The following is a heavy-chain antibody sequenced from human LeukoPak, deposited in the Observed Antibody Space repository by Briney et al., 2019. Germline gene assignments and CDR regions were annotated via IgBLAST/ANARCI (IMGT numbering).Heavy chain of an antibody. CDR1: GGSFSGYY. Sequence: SETLSLTCAVYGGSFSGYYWSWIRQPPGKGLEWIGEINHSGSTNYNPSLKSRVTILVDTSKNQFSLKLSSVTAADTAVYYCARVANITTFGMDVWGQGTTATVSS. D-gene: IGHD3-9*01. CDR3: ARVANITTFGMDV. CDR2: INHSGST. J-gene: IGHJ6*02. V-gene: IGHV4-34*01.